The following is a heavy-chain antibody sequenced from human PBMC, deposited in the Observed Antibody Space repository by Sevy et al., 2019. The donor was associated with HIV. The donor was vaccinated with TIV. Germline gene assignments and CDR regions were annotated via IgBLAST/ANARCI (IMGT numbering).Heavy chain of an antibody. D-gene: IGHD1-26*01. CDR1: GFTFSSYS. CDR2: ISSSSSYI. J-gene: IGHJ5*02. Sequence: GALRLSCAASGFTFSSYSMNWVRQAPGKGLEWVSSISSSSSYIYYTESVKGRFTISRDNAKNSLYLQMNSLRAEDTAVYYCARGGFDGIFDPWGQGTLVTVSS. CDR3: ARGGFDGIFDP. V-gene: IGHV3-21*01.